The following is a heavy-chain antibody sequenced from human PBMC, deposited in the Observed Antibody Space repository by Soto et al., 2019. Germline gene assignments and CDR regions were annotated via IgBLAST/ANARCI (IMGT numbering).Heavy chain of an antibody. Sequence: PSETLSLTCTVSGGSISSYYWSWIRQPPGKGLEWIGYIYYSGSTNYNPSLKSRVTISVDTSKNQFSLKLSSVTAADTAVYYCARLGYYDSSGYYVGYWGQGTLVT. CDR2: IYYSGST. D-gene: IGHD3-22*01. J-gene: IGHJ4*02. V-gene: IGHV4-59*08. CDR1: GGSISSYY. CDR3: ARLGYYDSSGYYVGY.